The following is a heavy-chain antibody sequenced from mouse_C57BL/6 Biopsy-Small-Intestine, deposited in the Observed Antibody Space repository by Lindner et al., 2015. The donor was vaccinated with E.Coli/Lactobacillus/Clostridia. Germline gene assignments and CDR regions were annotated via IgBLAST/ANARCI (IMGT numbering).Heavy chain of an antibody. D-gene: IGHD1-1*01. Sequence: SVKVSCKASGYTFNRYGISWVRQAPGQGLEWMGWISAYNGNTNYAQKLQGRVTMTTDTSTSTAYMELRSLRSDDTAVYYCARDRFLDGLSEYYYGMDVWGQGTTVTVSS. V-gene: IGHV1-81*01. CDR2: ISAYNGNT. CDR1: GYTFNRYG. J-gene: IGHJ1*01. CDR3: ARDRFLDGLSEYYYGMDV.